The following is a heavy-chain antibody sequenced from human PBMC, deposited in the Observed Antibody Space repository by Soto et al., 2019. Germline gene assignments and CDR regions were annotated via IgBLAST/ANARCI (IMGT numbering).Heavy chain of an antibody. Sequence: ASVKVSCKASGGTFSSYAISWVRQAPGQGLEWMGGIIPIFGTANYAQKFQGRVTITADESTSTAYMELSSLRSEDTAVYYCARVSDIVVVVAATPYYYYGMDVWGQGTTVTVSS. J-gene: IGHJ6*02. CDR2: IIPIFGTA. D-gene: IGHD2-15*01. V-gene: IGHV1-69*13. CDR3: ARVSDIVVVVAATPYYYYGMDV. CDR1: GGTFSSYA.